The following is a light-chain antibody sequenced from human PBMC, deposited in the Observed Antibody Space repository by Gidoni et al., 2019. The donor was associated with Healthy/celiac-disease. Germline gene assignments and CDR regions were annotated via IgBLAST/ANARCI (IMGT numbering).Light chain of an antibody. CDR3: QQYDNLPRT. CDR2: AAS. Sequence: DIQMTQSPSSLSASVGDRVTITCQASQDISNYLNWYQQKPGKAPKLLIYAASNLETGVPSRFSGSGSGTDFTFTISSLQPEDIATYYCQQYDNLPRTFXXXTKLEIK. J-gene: IGKJ2*01. CDR1: QDISNY. V-gene: IGKV1-33*01.